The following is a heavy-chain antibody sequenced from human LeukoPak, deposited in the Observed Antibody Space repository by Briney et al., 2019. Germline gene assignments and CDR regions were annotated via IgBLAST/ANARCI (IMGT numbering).Heavy chain of an antibody. CDR1: GGSFSGYY. Sequence: PSETLSLTCAVYGGSFSGYYWSWIRQPPGKGLEWIGEISHSGSTNYNPSLKSRVTISVDTSKNQFSLKLSSVTAADTAVYYCARGNTYYYGSGLAHWGQGTLVTVSS. D-gene: IGHD3-10*01. V-gene: IGHV4-34*01. CDR3: ARGNTYYYGSGLAH. CDR2: ISHSGST. J-gene: IGHJ5*02.